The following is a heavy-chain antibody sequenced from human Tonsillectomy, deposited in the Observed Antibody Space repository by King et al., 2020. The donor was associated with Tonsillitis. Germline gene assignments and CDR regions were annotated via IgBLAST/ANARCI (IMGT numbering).Heavy chain of an antibody. CDR3: AKDPAGVTTVTYFDY. CDR2: ISSDGSDT. CDR1: GFTFRNYG. J-gene: IGHJ4*02. V-gene: IGHV3-30*18. Sequence: VQLVESRGGVVQPGRSLRLSCAASGFTFRNYGVHWVRQAPGKGLEWVAVISSDGSDTFYADSVKGRFTISRDNSKNTLFLHMNSLRPEETAVYYCAKDPAGVTTVTYFDYWGQGTMVTVS. D-gene: IGHD4-17*01.